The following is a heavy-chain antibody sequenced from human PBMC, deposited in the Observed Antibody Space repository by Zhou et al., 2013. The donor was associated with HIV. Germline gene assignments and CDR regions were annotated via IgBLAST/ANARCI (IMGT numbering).Heavy chain of an antibody. V-gene: IGHV1-69*04. J-gene: IGHJ3*02. CDR2: IIPILGIA. D-gene: IGHD1-26*01. CDR3: ARGLGLLQWEPRPFDI. Sequence: QVQLVQSGAEVKKPGSSVKVSCKASGGTFSSYAISWVRQAPGQGLEWMGRIIPILGIANYAQKFQGRVTITADKSTSTAYMELSSLRSEDTAVYYCARGLGLLQWEPRPFDIWGQGTMVTVSS. CDR1: GGTFSSYA.